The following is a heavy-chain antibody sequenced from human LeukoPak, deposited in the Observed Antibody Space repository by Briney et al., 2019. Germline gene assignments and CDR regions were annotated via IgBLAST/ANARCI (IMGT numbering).Heavy chain of an antibody. V-gene: IGHV4-59*08. Sequence: SETLSLTCTVSGGSINSYYWSWIRQPPGKGLAWIGYIYYSGSTNYNPSLKSRVTISEDTSKKKFSLKVSSATAADTAVYYCARLGEVSSSWDQYGMDVWGQGTTVTVSS. CDR2: IYYSGST. D-gene: IGHD6-13*01. CDR3: ARLGEVSSSWDQYGMDV. J-gene: IGHJ6*02. CDR1: GGSINSYY.